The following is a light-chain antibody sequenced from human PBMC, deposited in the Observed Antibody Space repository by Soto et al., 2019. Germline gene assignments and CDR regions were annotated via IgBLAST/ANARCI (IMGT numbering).Light chain of an antibody. Sequence: EIVLTQSPGTLSLSPGERATLSCRASQSVSSSYLAWYQQKPGQAPRLLIYGASSRATGIPDRFSGSGSATDFPLTISRLETEDFAVYYCQQYGSSPFTFGPGTKLDIK. CDR2: GAS. CDR3: QQYGSSPFT. J-gene: IGKJ3*01. CDR1: QSVSSSY. V-gene: IGKV3-20*01.